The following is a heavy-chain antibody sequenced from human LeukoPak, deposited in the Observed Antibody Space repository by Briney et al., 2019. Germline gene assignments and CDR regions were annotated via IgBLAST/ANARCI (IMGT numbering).Heavy chain of an antibody. CDR2: MNPNSGGT. D-gene: IGHD3-22*01. Sequence: ASVTVSCTASGYTFTVYYMHWVRQAPGQGLEWMGWMNPNSGGTNYAQKFQGRVTMTRDTSISTAYMELSRLRSGGTAVYYFAREKNFYDGVVKLGWFDPWGQGTLVTVSS. J-gene: IGHJ5*02. CDR1: GYTFTVYY. CDR3: AREKNFYDGVVKLGWFDP. V-gene: IGHV1-2*02.